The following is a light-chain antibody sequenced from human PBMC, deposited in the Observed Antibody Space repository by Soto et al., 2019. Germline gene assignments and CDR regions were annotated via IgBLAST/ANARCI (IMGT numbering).Light chain of an antibody. Sequence: EIVLTQSPATLSLSPGERATLSCRASQSVSSYLAWYQQKPGQAPRLLIYDASNRATGIPARFSGSGSGTDFTLTISSLEPEDFAVYYCQQRSNWPPYTFGRGTKLK. V-gene: IGKV3-11*01. J-gene: IGKJ2*01. CDR3: QQRSNWPPYT. CDR1: QSVSSY. CDR2: DAS.